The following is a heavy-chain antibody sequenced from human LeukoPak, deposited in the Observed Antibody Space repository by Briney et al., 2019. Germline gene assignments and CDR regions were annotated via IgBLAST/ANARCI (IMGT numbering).Heavy chain of an antibody. J-gene: IGHJ4*02. CDR1: GFTVSTTY. D-gene: IGHD1-26*01. CDR3: AKSVGATLFDF. V-gene: IGHV3-53*01. Sequence: GGSLRLSCTASGFTVSTTYMTWVRQAPGKGLEWVSVIYPGGNTKYADSVKRRFTVSRDKSKNTLYLQMNSLRAEDTAVYYCAKSVGATLFDFGGEGTLVTVST. CDR2: IYPGGNT.